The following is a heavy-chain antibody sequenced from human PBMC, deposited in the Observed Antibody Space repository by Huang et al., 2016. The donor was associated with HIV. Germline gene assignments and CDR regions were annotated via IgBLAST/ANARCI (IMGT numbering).Heavy chain of an antibody. CDR1: GYTFTDSN. J-gene: IGHJ4*02. D-gene: IGHD6-6*01. V-gene: IGHV1-2*02. Sequence: QVQLVQSGAEVKNPGASVRVSCKASGYTFTDSNIHWVRQAPGQGLEWMGWINPKRGGTIYAQRFQGSITMTRDTTISTVHMDLRRIQSDDTAVYFCARDWSFGSSTSPADWGQGTLVTVSS. CDR2: INPKRGGT. CDR3: ARDWSFGSSTSPAD.